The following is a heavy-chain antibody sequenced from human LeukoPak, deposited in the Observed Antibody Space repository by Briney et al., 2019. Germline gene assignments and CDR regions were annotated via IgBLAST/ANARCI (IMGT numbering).Heavy chain of an antibody. CDR2: ISWNSGSI. D-gene: IGHD6-19*01. V-gene: IGHV3-9*01. Sequence: GGSLRLSCAASRFTFDDYAMHWVRQAPGKGLEWVSGISWNSGSIGYADSVKGRFTISRDNAKNSLYLQMNSLRAEDTALYYCAKDMTLKWLVYYFDYWGQGTLVTVSS. CDR1: RFTFDDYA. CDR3: AKDMTLKWLVYYFDY. J-gene: IGHJ4*02.